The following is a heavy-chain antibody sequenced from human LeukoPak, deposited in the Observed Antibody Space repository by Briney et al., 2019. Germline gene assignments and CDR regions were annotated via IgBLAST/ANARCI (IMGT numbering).Heavy chain of an antibody. CDR2: ISSSSSYI. V-gene: IGHV3-21*01. D-gene: IGHD4-17*01. J-gene: IGHJ4*02. CDR3: ATGRQYGDLDY. Sequence: GGSLRLSCAASGFTFSGDSMNWVRESPGQGLEWVSSISSSSSYIYYADSVKRRFTISRDNAKNSLYLQMTSLTAEDTAVYYCATGRQYGDLDYWGQGTLVTVSS. CDR1: GFTFSGDS.